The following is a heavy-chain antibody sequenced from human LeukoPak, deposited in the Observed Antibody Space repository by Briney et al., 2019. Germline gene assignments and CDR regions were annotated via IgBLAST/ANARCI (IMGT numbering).Heavy chain of an antibody. V-gene: IGHV3-74*01. CDR2: INNDGTGT. Sequence: TGGSLRLSCAASEFTFSSYWMHWVRQAPGKGLVWVSRINNDGTGTSYADSVKGRLTISRDSAKNTLYLQMNSLRAEDTAVYYCTREFDSSWLFDHWGQGTLVTVSS. CDR3: TREFDSSWLFDH. D-gene: IGHD6-13*01. J-gene: IGHJ4*02. CDR1: EFTFSSYW.